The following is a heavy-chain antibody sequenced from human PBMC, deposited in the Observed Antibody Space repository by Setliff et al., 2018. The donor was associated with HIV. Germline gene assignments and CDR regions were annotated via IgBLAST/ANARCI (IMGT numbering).Heavy chain of an antibody. V-gene: IGHV4-38-2*02. CDR2: MSHSGST. Sequence: SETLSLTCTISGYSINSGYYWGWIRQPPGKGLEWIGSMSHSGSTYYNPSLKSRLTISVDTSKNQFSLKLSSVTAADTAIYYCARNDSIVLVPAIMRGDGFDFWGQGRMVTVSS. CDR3: ARNDSIVLVPAIMRGDGFDF. CDR1: GYSINSGYY. D-gene: IGHD2-2*01. J-gene: IGHJ3*01.